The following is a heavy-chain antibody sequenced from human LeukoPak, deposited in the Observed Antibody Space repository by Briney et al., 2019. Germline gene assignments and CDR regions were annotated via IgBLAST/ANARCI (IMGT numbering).Heavy chain of an antibody. J-gene: IGHJ5*02. D-gene: IGHD3-3*01. CDR1: GGTFNNYA. Sequence: SVKVSCKASGGTFNNYAISWVRQAPGQGLEWMGGIIPISDTANDAQKFKGRVTITADKSTSTVYMELSSLRSEDTAVYYCASARITIFGVVTNWFDPWGQGTLVTVSS. CDR2: IIPISDTA. CDR3: ASARITIFGVVTNWFDP. V-gene: IGHV1-69*06.